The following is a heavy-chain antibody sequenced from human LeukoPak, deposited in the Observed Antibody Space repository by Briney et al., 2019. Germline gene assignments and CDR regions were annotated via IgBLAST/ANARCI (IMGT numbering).Heavy chain of an antibody. CDR1: DDSITMYY. V-gene: IGHV4-59*01. J-gene: IGHJ4*02. CDR3: ARGHYYDSSGQLHFDY. D-gene: IGHD3-22*01. CDR2: IYYSGST. Sequence: SETLSLTCSVSDDSITMYYWTWIRQPPGKGLEWIGYIYYSGSTNYNPSLKSRVTISVDTSKNQFSLKLSSVTAADTAVYYCARGHYYDSSGQLHFDYWGQGTLVTVSS.